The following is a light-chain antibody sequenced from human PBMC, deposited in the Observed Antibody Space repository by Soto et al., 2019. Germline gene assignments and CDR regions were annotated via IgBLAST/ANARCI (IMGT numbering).Light chain of an antibody. CDR2: AAS. CDR1: RGISSY. CDR3: QQYYSYPPT. J-gene: IGKJ3*01. V-gene: IGKV1-8*01. Sequence: AIRMTQSPSSFSASTGDRVTITCRASRGISSYLAWYQQKPGKAPKLLIYAASTLQSGVPSRFSGSGSGTDFTLTISCLQSEDFATYYCQQYYSYPPTFGPGTKVDIK.